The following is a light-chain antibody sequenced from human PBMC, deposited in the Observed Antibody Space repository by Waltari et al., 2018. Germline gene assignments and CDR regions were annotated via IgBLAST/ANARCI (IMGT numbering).Light chain of an antibody. CDR3: QQYNNWPPLFT. CDR1: QSVSSN. V-gene: IGKV3D-15*01. J-gene: IGKJ3*01. Sequence: EIVMTQSPATLSVSPGDRATLSCRASQSVSSNLAWYQQKPGQAPRLLIYGASTWATGIPARFSGTGSGTEFTLTISSLQSEDFAVYYCQQYNNWPPLFTFGPGTKVDMK. CDR2: GAS.